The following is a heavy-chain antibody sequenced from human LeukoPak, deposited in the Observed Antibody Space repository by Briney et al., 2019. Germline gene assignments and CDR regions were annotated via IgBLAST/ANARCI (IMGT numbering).Heavy chain of an antibody. CDR1: GFTFSNFA. Sequence: PGGSLRLSCAASGFTFSNFAMHWVRQAPGKGLEWVAVISYDGSNKYYADSVKGRFTISRDNSKNTLYLQMNSLRVEDTAVYYCARDQIVVVPVAKGPGFDYWGQGTLVTVSS. J-gene: IGHJ4*02. CDR2: ISYDGSNK. CDR3: ARDQIVVVPVAKGPGFDY. D-gene: IGHD2-2*01. V-gene: IGHV3-30-3*01.